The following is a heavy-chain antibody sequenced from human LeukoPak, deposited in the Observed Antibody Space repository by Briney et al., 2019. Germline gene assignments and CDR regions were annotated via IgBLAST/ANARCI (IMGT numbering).Heavy chain of an antibody. J-gene: IGHJ4*02. CDR3: AKDIETVTTSPFDY. D-gene: IGHD4-11*01. CDR2: IRYDGSNK. Sequence: PGGSLRLSRAASGFTFSSYGMHWVRQAPGKGLEWVAFIRYDGSNKYYADSVEGRFTISRDNSKNTLYLQMNSLRAEDTAVYYCAKDIETVTTSPFDYWGQGTLVTVSS. V-gene: IGHV3-30*02. CDR1: GFTFSSYG.